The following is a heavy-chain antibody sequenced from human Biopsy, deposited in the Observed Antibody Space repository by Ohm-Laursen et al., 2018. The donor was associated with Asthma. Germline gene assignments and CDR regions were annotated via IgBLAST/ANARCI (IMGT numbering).Heavy chain of an antibody. J-gene: IGHJ4*02. CDR3: ARGGSRDLWGTYRYPWDY. Sequence: SLRLSCAASGFNFGSYAMAWVRQAPGKGLEWVSYISWSSSYTNYADSVKGRFTISRDNAKNSLFLQMNSLRAEDTAVYYCARGGSRDLWGTYRYPWDYWGQGTLVTVSS. CDR1: GFNFGSYA. CDR2: ISWSSSYT. V-gene: IGHV3-21*05. D-gene: IGHD3-16*02.